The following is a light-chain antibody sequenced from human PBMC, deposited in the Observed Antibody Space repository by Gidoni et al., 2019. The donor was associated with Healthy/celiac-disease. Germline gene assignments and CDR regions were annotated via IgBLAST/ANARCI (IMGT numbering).Light chain of an antibody. CDR2: EVS. V-gene: IGLV2-14*01. J-gene: IGLJ3*02. Sequence: QSALTQPAPVSGSPGPSITISCTGTSSAVGRYNYVSWYQQHPGKAPKLMIYEVSNRPSGVSNRFSGSKSGNTASLTISGLQAEDEADYYCSSYTSSSTWVFGGGTKLTVL. CDR3: SSYTSSSTWV. CDR1: SSAVGRYNY.